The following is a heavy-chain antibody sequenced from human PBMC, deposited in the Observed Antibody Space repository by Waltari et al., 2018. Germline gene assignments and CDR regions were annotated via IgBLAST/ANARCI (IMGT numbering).Heavy chain of an antibody. D-gene: IGHD3-3*01. CDR1: GGSISSSSYY. CDR2: IYYSGST. CDR3: ARVTYYDFWSGYHYGMDV. V-gene: IGHV4-39*01. Sequence: QLQLQESGPGLVKPSETLSLTCTVSGGSISSSSYYWGWLRQPPGKGLGWIGSIYYSGSTYYNPSLKSRVTISVDTSKNQFSRKLSSVTAADTAVYYCARVTYYDFWSGYHYGMDVWGQGTTVTVSS. J-gene: IGHJ6*02.